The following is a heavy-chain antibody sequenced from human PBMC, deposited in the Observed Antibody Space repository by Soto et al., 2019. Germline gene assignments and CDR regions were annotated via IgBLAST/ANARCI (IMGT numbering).Heavy chain of an antibody. J-gene: IGHJ6*02. D-gene: IGHD6-13*01. CDR2: ISGSGGST. Sequence: LRLSCAASGFTFSSYAMSWVRQAPGKGLEWVSAISGSGGSTYYADSVKGRFAISRDNSKNTLYLQMNSLRAEDTAVYYCAKDSSSWWYYYYYGMDVWGQGTTVTVSS. V-gene: IGHV3-23*01. CDR1: GFTFSSYA. CDR3: AKDSSSWWYYYYYGMDV.